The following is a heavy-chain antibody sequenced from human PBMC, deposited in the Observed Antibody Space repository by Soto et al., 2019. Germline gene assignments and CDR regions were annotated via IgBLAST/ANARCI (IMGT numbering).Heavy chain of an antibody. J-gene: IGHJ4*02. V-gene: IGHV1-18*01. CDR2: INGYNGKA. Sequence: QVQLVQSVTELRKPGASVKLSCKASGYIFTKYYIAWVRQAPGHGLEGMGMINGYNGKANYGQDFRGRVIMTTDTSTNTAYMDLRCLTADDTGVYYCVRWDGFFGAGGVDWGQGTLVTVSS. CDR1: GYIFTKYY. CDR3: VRWDGFFGAGGVD. D-gene: IGHD3-16*01.